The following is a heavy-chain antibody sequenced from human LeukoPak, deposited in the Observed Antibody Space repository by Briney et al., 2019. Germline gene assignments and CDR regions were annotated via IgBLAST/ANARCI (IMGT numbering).Heavy chain of an antibody. Sequence: SGTLSLTCSVSGVFISSGNWWSWVRQVPGKGLEWIGDIFHGGSTHSNPSLESRVTMSEDKSKNQFSLKLSSVTAADTAVYYCARTNPILRNSLDYWGPGTLVTVSS. CDR2: IFHGGST. J-gene: IGHJ4*02. D-gene: IGHD1-14*01. V-gene: IGHV4-4*02. CDR3: ARTNPILRNSLDY. CDR1: GVFISSGNW.